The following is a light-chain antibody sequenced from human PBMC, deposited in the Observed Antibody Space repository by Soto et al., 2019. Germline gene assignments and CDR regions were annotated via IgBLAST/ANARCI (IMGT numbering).Light chain of an antibody. Sequence: QSVLAQPASVSGSPGQSITISCTGTSSDVGGYNSVSWYQQHPGKAPKLILYDVTDRPSGVSYRFSGSKSGNTASLTISGLQAADEADYFCSSFTSSMTNVFGSGTKVPS. CDR3: SSFTSSMTNV. CDR1: SSDVGGYNS. V-gene: IGLV2-14*01. J-gene: IGLJ1*01. CDR2: DVT.